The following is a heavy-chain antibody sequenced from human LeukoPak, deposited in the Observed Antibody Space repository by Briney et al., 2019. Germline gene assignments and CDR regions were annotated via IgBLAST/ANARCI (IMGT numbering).Heavy chain of an antibody. D-gene: IGHD6-13*01. V-gene: IGHV5-51*01. CDR2: IYPGDSDT. CDR1: GYSFASYW. CDR3: ARQGAAGKYYYYYMDV. Sequence: GESLKLSCKGSGYSFASYWIGWERQMPGKGLEWMGIIYPGDSDTRYSPSFQGQVTIPADKSINTAYLEWSSLKASDTAIYYCARQGAAGKYYYYYMDVWGKGTTVTVSS. J-gene: IGHJ6*03.